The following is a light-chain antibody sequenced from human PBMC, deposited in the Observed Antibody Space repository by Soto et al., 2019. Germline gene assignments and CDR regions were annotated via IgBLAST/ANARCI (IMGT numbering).Light chain of an antibody. J-gene: IGLJ1*01. V-gene: IGLV2-14*01. CDR1: SSDVGGYNY. CDR2: DVT. Sequence: QSVLTQPASVSGSPGQSITISCTGTSSDVGGYNYVSWYQQHPVKAPKLMIYDVTNRPSGVSDRFSGSKSGNTASLTISGLQAEDEADYYXSSYTSSSTPYVFGTGTKVTVL. CDR3: SSYTSSSTPYV.